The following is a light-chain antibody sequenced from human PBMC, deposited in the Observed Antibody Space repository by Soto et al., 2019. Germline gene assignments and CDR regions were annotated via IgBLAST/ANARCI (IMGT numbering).Light chain of an antibody. V-gene: IGKV1-5*03. Sequence: DIHMTQSPSTLSSSLGDRVTITFLASQSISSWLAWYQQKPGKAPKLLINKASSLESGVPSRFSGSGSGTEFTLTISSLQPDDFATYYCQQYNTYLWTFGQGTKVDIK. J-gene: IGKJ1*01. CDR3: QQYNTYLWT. CDR1: QSISSW. CDR2: KAS.